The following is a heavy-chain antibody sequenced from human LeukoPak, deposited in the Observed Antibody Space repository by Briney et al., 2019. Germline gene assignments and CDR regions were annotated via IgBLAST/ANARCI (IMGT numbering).Heavy chain of an antibody. V-gene: IGHV4-39*07. CDR2: IYYSGST. Sequence: SETLSLTCTVSGGSISSSSYYWGWIRQPPGKGLEWIGSIYYSGSTYYNPSLKSRVTISVDTSKNQFSLKLSSVTAADTAAYYCARKFSSTGPGDYWGQGTLVTVSS. D-gene: IGHD2-15*01. J-gene: IGHJ4*02. CDR3: ARKFSSTGPGDY. CDR1: GGSISSSSYY.